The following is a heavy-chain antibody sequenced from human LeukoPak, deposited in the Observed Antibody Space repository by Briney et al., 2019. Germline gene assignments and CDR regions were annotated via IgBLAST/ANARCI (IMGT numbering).Heavy chain of an antibody. CDR2: ISSSSTI. Sequence: GGSLRLSCAASGFTFSSYSMSWVRQAPGKGLEWVSYISSSSTIYYADSVKGRFTISRDNAKNSLYLQMNSLRAEDTAVYYCASNLWFGEFNLDYWGQGTLVTVSS. CDR3: ASNLWFGEFNLDY. V-gene: IGHV3-48*01. D-gene: IGHD3-10*01. CDR1: GFTFSSYS. J-gene: IGHJ4*02.